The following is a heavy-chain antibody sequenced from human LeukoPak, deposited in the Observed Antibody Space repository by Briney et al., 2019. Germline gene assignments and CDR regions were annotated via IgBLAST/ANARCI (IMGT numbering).Heavy chain of an antibody. D-gene: IGHD6-13*01. CDR2: INHSGST. CDR3: ARGLPYSSSWYPH. J-gene: IGHJ4*02. V-gene: IGHV4-34*01. CDR1: GGSFSGYY. Sequence: SETLSLTCAAYGGSFSGYYWSWIRQPPGKGLEWIGEINHSGSTNYNPSLKSRVTISVDTSKNQFSLKLSSVTAADTAVYYCARGLPYSSSWYPHWGQGTLVTVSS.